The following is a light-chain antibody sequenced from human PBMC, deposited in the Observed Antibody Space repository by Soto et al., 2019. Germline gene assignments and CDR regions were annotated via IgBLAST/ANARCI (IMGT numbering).Light chain of an antibody. CDR3: QSYASSLSGSV. V-gene: IGLV1-40*01. Sequence: QSVLTQPPSVSGAPGQRVTLSCTGSSSNIGAGYDVHWYQQLPGTAPKLLIYGNINRPSGVPDRFSGSKSGTSASLAITGLQAEDEADYYCQSYASSLSGSVFGGGTKLTVL. CDR2: GNI. J-gene: IGLJ2*01. CDR1: SSNIGAGYD.